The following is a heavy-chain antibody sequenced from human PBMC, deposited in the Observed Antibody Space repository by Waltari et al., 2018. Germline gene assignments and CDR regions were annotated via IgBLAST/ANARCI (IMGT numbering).Heavy chain of an antibody. CDR1: GFTFSSYA. J-gene: IGHJ4*02. CDR3: ARDTVDSGYVGFYFDY. Sequence: QVQLVESGGGVVQPGRSLRLSCAASGFTFSSYAMHWVRQAPGKGLEGVAVISFDGSNKYYADSVKGRFTISRDNSKNTLYLQMNSLRAEDTAVYYCARDTVDSGYVGFYFDYWGQGTLVTVSS. D-gene: IGHD5-12*01. V-gene: IGHV3-30-3*01. CDR2: ISFDGSNK.